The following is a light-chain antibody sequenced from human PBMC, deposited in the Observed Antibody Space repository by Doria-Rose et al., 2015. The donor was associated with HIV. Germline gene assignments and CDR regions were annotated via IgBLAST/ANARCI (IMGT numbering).Light chain of an antibody. J-gene: IGKJ2*01. V-gene: IGKV1-39*01. CDR3: QQTYSFPYS. Sequence: DVQLTQSPSSLSASVGDSVTITCRASQGITSNLNWYQQKAGKAPKLLIFTATTLQSGVPSRFSGGGSGTDFTLTISSLQPEDFATYYCQQTYSFPYSFGQGTKL. CDR1: QGITSN. CDR2: TAT.